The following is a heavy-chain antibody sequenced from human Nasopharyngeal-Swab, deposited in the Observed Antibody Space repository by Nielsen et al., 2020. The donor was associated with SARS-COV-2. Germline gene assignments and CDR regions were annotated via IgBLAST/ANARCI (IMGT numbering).Heavy chain of an antibody. V-gene: IGHV1-58*01. Sequence: WVRQAPGQRLEWIGWIVVGSGNTNYAQKFQERVTITRDMSTSTAYMELSSPRSEDTAVYYCAAGDTATDWGQGTLVTVSS. J-gene: IGHJ4*02. CDR3: AAGDTATD. CDR2: IVVGSGNT. D-gene: IGHD5-18*01.